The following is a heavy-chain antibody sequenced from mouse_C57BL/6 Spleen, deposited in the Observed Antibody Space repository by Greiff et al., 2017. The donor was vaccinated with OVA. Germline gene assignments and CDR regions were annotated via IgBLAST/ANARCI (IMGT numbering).Heavy chain of an antibody. CDR2: IDPSDSYT. CDR1: GYTFTSYW. V-gene: IGHV1-59*01. J-gene: IGHJ2*01. Sequence: QVQLQQPGAELVRPGTSVKLSCKASGYTFTSYWMHWVKQRPGQGLEWIGVIDPSDSYTNYNHKFKGKATLPVDTSSSTAYMQLSSLTSEDSAVYYCAIIYYYGSSPDYWGQGTTLTVSS. CDR3: AIIYYYGSSPDY. D-gene: IGHD1-1*01.